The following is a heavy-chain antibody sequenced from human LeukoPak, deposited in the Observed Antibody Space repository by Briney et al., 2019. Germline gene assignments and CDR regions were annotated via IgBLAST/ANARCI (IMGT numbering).Heavy chain of an antibody. V-gene: IGHV1-2*02. CDR1: GYTFTGYY. D-gene: IGHD2-2*01. J-gene: IGHJ5*02. Sequence: ASVKVSCKASGYTFTGYYIHWVRQAPGQGLEWMGWINPNGGIDYAQKFQGRVTMTRDTSISTAYMELSSLRSDDTAVYYCARQATMPENWFDPWGQGTLVTVSS. CDR2: INPNGGI. CDR3: ARQATMPENWFDP.